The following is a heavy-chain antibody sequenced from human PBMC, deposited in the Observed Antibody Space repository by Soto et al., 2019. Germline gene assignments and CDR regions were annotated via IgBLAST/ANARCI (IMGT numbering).Heavy chain of an antibody. CDR3: AKVGSSTVTHSLFDY. CDR2: ISGSGGST. CDR1: GFTFSSYA. V-gene: IGHV3-23*01. D-gene: IGHD4-17*01. Sequence: GGSLRLSCAASGFTFSSYAMSWVRQAPGKGLEWVSAISGSGGSTYYADSVKGRFTISRDNSKNTLYLQMNSLRAEDTAVYYCAKVGSSTVTHSLFDYWGQGTLVTVSS. J-gene: IGHJ4*02.